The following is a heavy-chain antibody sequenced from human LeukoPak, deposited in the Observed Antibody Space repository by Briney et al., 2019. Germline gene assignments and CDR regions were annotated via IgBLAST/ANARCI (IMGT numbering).Heavy chain of an antibody. CDR3: VKVRGRARVGYFDY. D-gene: IGHD1-26*01. J-gene: IGHJ4*02. CDR1: GFTFSSSC. CDR2: INKDGSVT. V-gene: IGHV3-74*01. Sequence: PGGSLRLSCAASGFTFSSSCIHWVRQAPGKGLVWVSRINKDGSVTDYAESVKGRFGISRDNAKNTLYLQMNSLRVEDTAIYYCVKVRGRARVGYFDYWGQGTLVTVSS.